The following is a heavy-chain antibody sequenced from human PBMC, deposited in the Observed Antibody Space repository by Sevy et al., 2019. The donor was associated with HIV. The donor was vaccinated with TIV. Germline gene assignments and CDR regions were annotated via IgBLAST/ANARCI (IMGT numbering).Heavy chain of an antibody. CDR2: ISGSGGST. CDR3: AKPPGRYYYYGMDV. J-gene: IGHJ6*02. CDR1: GFTFSSYA. Sequence: GGSLRLSCVASGFTFSSYAMSWVRQAPGKGLEWVSAISGSGGSTYYADSVKGRFTISRDNSKNTLYLQMNSLRAEDTAVYYCAKPPGRYYYYGMDVWGQGTTVTVSS. D-gene: IGHD1-1*01. V-gene: IGHV3-23*01.